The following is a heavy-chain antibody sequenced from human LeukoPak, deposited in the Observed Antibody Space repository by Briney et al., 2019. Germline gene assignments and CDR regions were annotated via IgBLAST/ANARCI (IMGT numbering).Heavy chain of an antibody. CDR1: GYTFTGYY. Sequence: ASVKVSCKASGYTFTGYYIRWVRQAPGQGLEWMGWIYPYSGDTNYAQNFQGRVTMTRDTSISTAYMELSSLKSDDTAVYYCASDRNSGSSLDIWGQGTMLTVSS. J-gene: IGHJ3*02. V-gene: IGHV1-2*02. CDR2: IYPYSGDT. D-gene: IGHD6-6*01. CDR3: ASDRNSGSSLDI.